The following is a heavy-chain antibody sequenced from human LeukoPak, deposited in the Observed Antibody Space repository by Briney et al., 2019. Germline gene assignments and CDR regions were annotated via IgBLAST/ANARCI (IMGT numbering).Heavy chain of an antibody. CDR2: IYYSGST. CDR3: ARSENTAMGNFDY. Sequence: SETLSLTCTVPGGSISSYYWSWIRQPPGKGLEWIGYIYYSGSTNYNPSLKSRVTISVDTSKNQFSLKLSSVTAADTAVYYCARSENTAMGNFDYWGQGTLVTVSS. V-gene: IGHV4-59*01. CDR1: GGSISSYY. D-gene: IGHD5-18*01. J-gene: IGHJ4*02.